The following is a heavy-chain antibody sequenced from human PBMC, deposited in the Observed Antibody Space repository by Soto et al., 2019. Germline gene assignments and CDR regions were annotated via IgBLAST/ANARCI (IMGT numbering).Heavy chain of an antibody. V-gene: IGHV5-51*01. D-gene: IGHD5-12*01. J-gene: IGHJ6*02. Sequence: PGESLKISCQGSGYSFTSYWIGWVRQMPGKGLEWMGIIYPGDSDTRYSPSFQGQVTISADKSISTAYLQWSSLKASDTAMYYCARHSGYDRYYYYYGMDVWGQGTTVTVSS. CDR1: GYSFTSYW. CDR3: ARHSGYDRYYYYYGMDV. CDR2: IYPGDSDT.